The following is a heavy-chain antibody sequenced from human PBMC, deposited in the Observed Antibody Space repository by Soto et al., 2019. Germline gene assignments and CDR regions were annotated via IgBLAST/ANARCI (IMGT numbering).Heavy chain of an antibody. Sequence: EVQLVESGGGLVLPGGSLRLAYAASEFSVSDNYMNWVRQAPGKGLEWVAGIFSGGSTNYADSVKGRFTISRLKSENTLYLQMSSLRPEDTAVYFCKSRDYWGRGTLVTVSS. CDR1: EFSVSDNY. J-gene: IGHJ4*02. CDR3: KSRDY. CDR2: IFSGGST. V-gene: IGHV3-53*04.